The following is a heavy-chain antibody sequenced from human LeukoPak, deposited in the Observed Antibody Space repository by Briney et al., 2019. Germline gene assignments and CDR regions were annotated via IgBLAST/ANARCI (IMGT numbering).Heavy chain of an antibody. CDR3: TTTAGRAAAGTGFDY. CDR1: GFTFSGSA. V-gene: IGHV3-73*01. J-gene: IGHJ4*02. Sequence: SGGSLRLSCAASGFTFSGSAMHWVRQASGKGLEWVGRIRSNANSYATAYAASVKGRFTISRDDSKNTAYLQMNSLKTEDTAVYYCTTTAGRAAAGTGFDYWGQGTLVTVSS. D-gene: IGHD6-13*01. CDR2: IRSNANSYAT.